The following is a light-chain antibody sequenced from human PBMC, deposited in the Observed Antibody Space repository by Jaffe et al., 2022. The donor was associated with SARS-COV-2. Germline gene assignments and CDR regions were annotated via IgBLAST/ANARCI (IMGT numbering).Light chain of an antibody. CDR3: QQYDILQLT. CDR2: DAS. CDR1: QDISNY. V-gene: IGKV1-33*01. Sequence: DIQMTQSPSSLSASVGDRVTITCQASQDISNYLNWYQQKPGKAPKLLIYDASNLETGVPSRFSGSGSGTDFTFTISSLQPEDIATYYCQQYDILQLTFGGGTKVEIK. J-gene: IGKJ4*01.